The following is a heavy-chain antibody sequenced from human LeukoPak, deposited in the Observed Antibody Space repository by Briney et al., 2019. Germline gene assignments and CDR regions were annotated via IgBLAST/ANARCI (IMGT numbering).Heavy chain of an antibody. CDR1: GFTFSSYG. D-gene: IGHD1-26*01. V-gene: IGHV3-NL1*01. Sequence: GGSLRLSCAASGFTFSSYGMHWVRQAPGKGLEWVSVIYSGGSTYYADSVKGRFTISRDNSKNTLYLQMNSLRAEDTAVYYCARVLGATIYYYYYMDVWGKGTTVTISS. J-gene: IGHJ6*03. CDR2: IYSGGST. CDR3: ARVLGATIYYYYYMDV.